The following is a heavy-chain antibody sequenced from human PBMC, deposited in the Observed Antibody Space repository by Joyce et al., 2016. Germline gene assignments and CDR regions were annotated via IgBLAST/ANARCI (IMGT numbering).Heavy chain of an antibody. CDR2: IKSNSDGGTT. V-gene: IGHV3-15*01. CDR3: TTDFYGATDFDY. Sequence: EVQLVESGGGLVKPGGSLRLSCAASGFTFNNAWMNWVGQAPGKGLEVVGRIKSNSDGGTTDYAAPVKGRFTISRDDSKNTLYLQMNSLKTEDTAVYYCTTDFYGATDFDYWGQGTLVTVSS. J-gene: IGHJ4*02. CDR1: GFTFNNAW. D-gene: IGHD1-26*01.